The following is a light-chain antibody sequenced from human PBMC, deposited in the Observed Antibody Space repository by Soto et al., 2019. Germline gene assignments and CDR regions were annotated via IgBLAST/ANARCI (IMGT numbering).Light chain of an antibody. CDR3: SSSSSINTYV. J-gene: IGLJ1*01. CDR2: GVN. V-gene: IGLV2-18*02. CDR1: SSDVGIYNR. Sequence: QSVLTQPPSVSGSPGQSVTISCTGTSSDVGIYNRVSWYQQPPGTAPKLIIYGVNNRPSGVPDRFSGSESGNTASLTISGLQAEDEADYYCSSSSSINTYVFGNGTKVTVL.